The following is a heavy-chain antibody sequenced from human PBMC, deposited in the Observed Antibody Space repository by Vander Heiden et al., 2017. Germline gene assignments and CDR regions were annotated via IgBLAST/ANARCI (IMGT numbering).Heavy chain of an antibody. D-gene: IGHD2-21*01. J-gene: IGHJ6*02. CDR3: VHSDIVVLPGYYYGVDV. CDR2: MNRNSGNT. Sequence: QVQLVQPGAEVKKAGASVKVTCKPCGNTFSTSDINWVRQATGQGLEWMGWMNRNSGNTGYAQKFQVRVTMTRNTSIRTAYMELSSLRSDDTAVYYCVHSDIVVLPGYYYGVDVWGQVTTVTVS. V-gene: IGHV1-8*01. CDR1: GNTFSTSD.